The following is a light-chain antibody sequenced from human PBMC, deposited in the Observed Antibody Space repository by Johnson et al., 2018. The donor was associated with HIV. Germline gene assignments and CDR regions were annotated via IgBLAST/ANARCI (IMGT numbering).Light chain of an antibody. CDR1: SSNIGNNY. J-gene: IGLJ1*01. CDR2: DNN. CDR3: GTVDSSLSAGRYV. Sequence: QSVLTQPPSVSAAPGQKVTISCSGSSSNIGNNYVSWYQQLPGTAPKLLIYDNNKRPSGIPDRFSGSKSGTSATLGITGLQTGDEADYYCGTVDSSLSAGRYVFGTGTKVTVL. V-gene: IGLV1-51*01.